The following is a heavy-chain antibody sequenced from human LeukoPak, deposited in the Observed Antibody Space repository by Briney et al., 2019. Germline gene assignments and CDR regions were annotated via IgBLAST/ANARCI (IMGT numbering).Heavy chain of an antibody. D-gene: IGHD2-15*01. Sequence: GGSLRLSCAASGFIFSSYVMSGVRQAPGKGLAWVSAISGSGGSTYYADSVKRRFTIPRDNSKNTLYLQMNSLRAEDTAVYYCAKGVVVNWFDPWGQGTLVTVSS. CDR3: AKGVVVNWFDP. CDR1: GFIFSSYV. J-gene: IGHJ5*02. CDR2: ISGSGGST. V-gene: IGHV3-23*01.